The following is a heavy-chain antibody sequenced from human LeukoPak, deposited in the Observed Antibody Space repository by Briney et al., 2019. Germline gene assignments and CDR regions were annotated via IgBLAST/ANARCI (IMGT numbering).Heavy chain of an antibody. V-gene: IGHV3-30*02. CDR2: IRYDGSNK. Sequence: GSLRLSCAASGFTFSSYGMHWVRQAPGKGLEWVAFIRYDGSNKYYADSVKGRFTISRDNSKNTLYLQMNSLRAEDTAVYYCARDMVPAAIDVVRFDPWGQGTLVTVSS. D-gene: IGHD2-2*02. CDR1: GFTFSSYG. CDR3: ARDMVPAAIDVVRFDP. J-gene: IGHJ5*02.